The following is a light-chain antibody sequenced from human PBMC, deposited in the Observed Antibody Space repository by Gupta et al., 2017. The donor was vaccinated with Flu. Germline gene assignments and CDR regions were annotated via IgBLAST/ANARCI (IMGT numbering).Light chain of an antibody. Sequence: SSNIGRNTVNWYQTLPGTAPKLLIYSNNHRPSGVPDRFSGSQSGTSASLAISELQSEDEADYYCAAWDDSLNGPWVFGGGTKLTVL. J-gene: IGLJ3*02. CDR2: SNN. CDR3: AAWDDSLNGPWV. CDR1: SSNIGRNT. V-gene: IGLV1-44*01.